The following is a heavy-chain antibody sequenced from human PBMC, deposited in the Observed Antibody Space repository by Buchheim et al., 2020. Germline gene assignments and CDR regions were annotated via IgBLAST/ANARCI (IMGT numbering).Heavy chain of an antibody. CDR1: GFTFSSYW. CDR3: ARDGDYYDSSGYYQDAFDI. J-gene: IGHJ3*02. D-gene: IGHD3-22*01. V-gene: IGHV3-7*03. CDR2: IKQDGSEK. Sequence: EVQLVESGGGLVQPGGSLRLSCAASGFTFSSYWMSWVRQAPGKGLEWVANIKQDGSEKYYVDSVKGRFTIPRDKHKNSLYLQMNSMRAEDTAVYYCARDGDYYDSSGYYQDAFDIWGQGT.